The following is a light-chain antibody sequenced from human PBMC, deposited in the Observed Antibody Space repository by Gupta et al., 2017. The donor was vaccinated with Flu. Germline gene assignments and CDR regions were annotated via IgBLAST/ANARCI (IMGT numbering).Light chain of an antibody. CDR3: QQYSSPLSIT. V-gene: IGKV3D-20*01. CDR1: QSVSQNY. CDR2: DAS. J-gene: IGKJ5*01. Sequence: EIVLTQSPATLSVSPGERATLSCGASQSVSQNYLAWYQQKPGQAPRLLMYDASRRDIGISDRFSGSGSGTDFTLTISRGEPEDFAVYYCQQYSSPLSITFGQGTRLEIK.